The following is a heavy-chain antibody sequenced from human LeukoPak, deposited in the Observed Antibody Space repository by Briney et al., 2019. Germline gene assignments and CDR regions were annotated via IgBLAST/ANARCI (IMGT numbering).Heavy chain of an antibody. CDR1: GGSITSYY. J-gene: IGHJ5*02. CDR3: ARNRYYYGSRNYGVPTWFDP. CDR2: IYYSGST. V-gene: IGHV4-59*08. D-gene: IGHD3-10*01. Sequence: PSETLSLTCTVSGGSITSYYWSWPRQPPGKGLEWIGYIYYSGSTNYNPSLKSRVTISVDTSKNQISLKRSSVTAADTAVHYCARNRYYYGSRNYGVPTWFDPWGQGTLVTVSS.